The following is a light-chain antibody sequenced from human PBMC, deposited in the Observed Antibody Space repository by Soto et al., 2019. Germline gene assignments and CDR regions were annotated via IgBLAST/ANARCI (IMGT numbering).Light chain of an antibody. V-gene: IGLV1-40*01. CDR2: GNS. J-gene: IGLJ2*01. CDR3: QSYDSSLSVV. Sequence: QSVLTQPPSVSGAPGQRVTISCTGSSSNIGAGYDVHWYQQLPGTAPKLLIYGNSNRPSGVPDPFSGSKSGTSASLAITGVQAEDEADYYCQSYDSSLSVVFGGGTKLTVL. CDR1: SSNIGAGYD.